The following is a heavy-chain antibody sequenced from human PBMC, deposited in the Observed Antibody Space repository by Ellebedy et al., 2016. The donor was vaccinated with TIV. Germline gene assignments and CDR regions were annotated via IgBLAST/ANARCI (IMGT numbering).Heavy chain of an antibody. CDR1: GLTFSSHA. CDR3: ARAPVGVGPAFDV. D-gene: IGHD4-23*01. J-gene: IGHJ3*01. CDR2: ITGSGDNT. V-gene: IGHV3-23*01. Sequence: PGGSLRLSCAASGLTFSSHAMSWVRQAPGQGLEWVSSITGSGDNTYYADSVQGRFTISRDNSKNTLYLQMISLRAEDTAVYYCARAPVGVGPAFDVWGQGTVVTVSS.